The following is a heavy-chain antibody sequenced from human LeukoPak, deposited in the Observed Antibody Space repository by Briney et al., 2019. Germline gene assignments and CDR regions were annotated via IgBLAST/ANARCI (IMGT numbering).Heavy chain of an antibody. D-gene: IGHD2-8*01. V-gene: IGHV1-18*01. J-gene: IGHJ4*02. Sequence: ASVKVSCKASGYTFTSYGISWVRQAPGQGLEWMGWISAYNGSTNYAQKLQGRVTMTTDTSTSTAYMELRSLRSDDTAVYYCARAGWLMVYATIDYWGQGTLVTVSS. CDR3: ARAGWLMVYATIDY. CDR2: ISAYNGST. CDR1: GYTFTSYG.